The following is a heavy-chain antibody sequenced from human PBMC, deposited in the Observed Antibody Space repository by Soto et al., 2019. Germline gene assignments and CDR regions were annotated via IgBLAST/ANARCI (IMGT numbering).Heavy chain of an antibody. D-gene: IGHD3-22*01. CDR1: GFTFSSYS. CDR2: ISSSSSTI. CDR3: ARDRESFGYDSSGYHQH. Sequence: GGSLRLSCAASGFTFSSYSMNWVRQAPGKGLEWVSYISSSSSTIYYADSVKGRFTISRDNAKNSLYLQMNSLRDEDTAVYYCARDRESFGYDSSGYHQHWGQGTLVTVSS. V-gene: IGHV3-48*02. J-gene: IGHJ1*01.